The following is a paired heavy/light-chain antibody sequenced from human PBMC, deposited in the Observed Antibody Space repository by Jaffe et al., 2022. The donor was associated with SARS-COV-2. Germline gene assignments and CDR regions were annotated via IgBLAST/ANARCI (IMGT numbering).Light chain of an antibody. CDR2: QDT. Sequence: SYELTQPPSVSVSPGQTASITCSGDKLGDKYACWYQQKPGQSPVLVIYQDTKRPSGIPERFSGSNSGNTATLTISGTQAMDEADYYCQAWDSSTVVFGEGTKLTVL. J-gene: IGLJ2*01. CDR1: KLGDKY. V-gene: IGLV3-1*01. CDR3: QAWDSSTVV.
Heavy chain of an antibody. D-gene: IGHD1-26*01. Sequence: QVQLVQSGAEVKKPGASVKVSCQVSGYTLTELSMHWVRQAPGKGLEWMGGFDPEDGETIYAQKFQGRVTMTEDTSTDTAYMELSSLRSEDTAVYYCATDPYSGSYFSPAFDIWGQGTMVTVSS. CDR2: FDPEDGET. CDR1: GYTLTELS. CDR3: ATDPYSGSYFSPAFDI. V-gene: IGHV1-24*01. J-gene: IGHJ3*02.